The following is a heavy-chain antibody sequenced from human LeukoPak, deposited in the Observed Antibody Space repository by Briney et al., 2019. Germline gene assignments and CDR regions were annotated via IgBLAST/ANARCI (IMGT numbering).Heavy chain of an antibody. J-gene: IGHJ3*02. D-gene: IGHD6-19*01. CDR2: MNPNSGNT. Sequence: ASVKVSCKASGYTFTSYDINWVRQATGQGLEWMGWMNPNSGNTGYAQKFQGRVTMTRNTSISTAYMELSSLRSEDTAVYYCARAPGQWLVLAFDIWGQGTMVTVSS. CDR3: ARAPGQWLVLAFDI. V-gene: IGHV1-8*01. CDR1: GYTFTSYD.